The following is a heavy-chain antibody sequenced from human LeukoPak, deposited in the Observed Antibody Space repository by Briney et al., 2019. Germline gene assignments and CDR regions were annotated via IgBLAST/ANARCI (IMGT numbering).Heavy chain of an antibody. V-gene: IGHV3-66*01. CDR1: GFTVSSNY. D-gene: IGHD3-16*01. J-gene: IGHJ4*02. Sequence: GGSLRLSCAASGFTVSSNYMSWVRQAPGKGLQWFSVIYSGGTTFYADSVKGRFIISRDSSRNTLYLQMNSLRAEDTAVYYCARARYYDYVLGYWGQGTLVTVSS. CDR3: ARARYYDYVLGY. CDR2: IYSGGTT.